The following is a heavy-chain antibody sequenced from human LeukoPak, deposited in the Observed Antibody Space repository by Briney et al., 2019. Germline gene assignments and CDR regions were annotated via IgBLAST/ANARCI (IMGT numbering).Heavy chain of an antibody. D-gene: IGHD3-22*01. CDR2: IYPGHSDT. V-gene: IGHV5-51*01. J-gene: IGHJ4*02. CDR3: ARPLDSSGA. CDR1: GYSFTSYW. Sequence: GESLKISCKGSGYSFTSYWIGWVRQMPGKGLEWMGIIYPGHSDTRYSSSVQGQVTISADKSNSTAYLPWSDLRASDTATDYCARPLDSSGAWGQGTLVTVTS.